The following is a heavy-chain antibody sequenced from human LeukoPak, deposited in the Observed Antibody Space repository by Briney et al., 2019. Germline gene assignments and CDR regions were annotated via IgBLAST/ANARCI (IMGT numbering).Heavy chain of an antibody. CDR2: VQQDGSEK. CDR1: GFTFNSYW. V-gene: IGHV3-7*01. CDR3: ATTLNIATAAYF. D-gene: IGHD6-13*01. Sequence: GGSLRLSFAASGFTFNSYWMSWVRQAPGKGLEWVANVQQDGSEKYYVDSVKGRFTISRDNARNSLYLQMNSLRAEDTAVYYCATTLNIATAAYFWGQGTLVTVSS. J-gene: IGHJ4*02.